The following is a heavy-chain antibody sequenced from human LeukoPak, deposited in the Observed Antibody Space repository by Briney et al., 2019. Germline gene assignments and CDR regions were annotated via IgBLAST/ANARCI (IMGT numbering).Heavy chain of an antibody. J-gene: IGHJ4*02. D-gene: IGHD2-21*02. CDR3: AVTDFDY. CDR1: GFTFSSYA. CDR2: ISYDGSNK. V-gene: IGHV3-30-3*01. Sequence: GGSLRLSCAASGFTFSSYAMHWVRQAPGKGLEWVAVISYDGSNKYYADSVKGRFTISRDNSKNTLYLQMNSPRAEDTAVYYCAVTDFDYWGQGTLVTVSS.